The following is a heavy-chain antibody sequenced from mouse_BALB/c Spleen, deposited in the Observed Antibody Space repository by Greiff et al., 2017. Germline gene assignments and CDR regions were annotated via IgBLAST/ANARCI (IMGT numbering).Heavy chain of an antibody. D-gene: IGHD2-14*01. CDR1: GFTFTDYY. Sequence: EVQVVESGGGLVQPGGSLRLSCATSGFTFTDYYMSWVRQPPGKALEWLGFIRNKANGYTTEYSASVKGRFTISRDNSQSILYLQMNTLRAEDSATYYCARRYSYYFDYWGQGTTLTVSS. CDR3: ARRYSYYFDY. V-gene: IGHV7-3*02. J-gene: IGHJ2*01. CDR2: IRNKANGYTT.